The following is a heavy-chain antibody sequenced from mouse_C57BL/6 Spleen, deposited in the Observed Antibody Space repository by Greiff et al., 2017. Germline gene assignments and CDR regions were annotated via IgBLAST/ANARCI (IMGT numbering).Heavy chain of an antibody. CDR2: IHPTSGST. V-gene: IGHV1-64*01. J-gene: IGHJ3*01. CDR3: AREGGSSYGWFAY. CDR1: GYTFTSYW. Sequence: QVQLQQPGAELVKPGASVKLSCKASGYTFTSYWMHWVKQRPGQGLEWIGMIHPTSGSTNYNEKFKSKATLTVDKSSSTAYMHLSSLTSEDSAVYYCAREGGSSYGWFAYWGQGTPVTVSA. D-gene: IGHD1-1*01.